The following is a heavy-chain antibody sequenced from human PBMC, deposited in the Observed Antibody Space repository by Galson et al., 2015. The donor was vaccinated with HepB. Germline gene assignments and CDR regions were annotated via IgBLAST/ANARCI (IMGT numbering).Heavy chain of an antibody. D-gene: IGHD2-2*01. CDR1: GYTFTSCA. CDR3: ARSWYQLLLFDY. V-gene: IGHV1-3*01. Sequence: SVKVSCKASGYTFTSCAMHWVRQAPGQRLEWMGWINAGNGNTKYSQKFQGRVTITRDTSASTAYMELSSLRSEDTAVYYCARSWYQLLLFDYWGQGTLVTVSS. J-gene: IGHJ4*02. CDR2: INAGNGNT.